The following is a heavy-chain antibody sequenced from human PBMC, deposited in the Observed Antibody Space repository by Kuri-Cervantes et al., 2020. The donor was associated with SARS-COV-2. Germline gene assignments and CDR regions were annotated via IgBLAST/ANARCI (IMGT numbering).Heavy chain of an antibody. CDR2: INWSDTST. CDR3: ARGAHYYDSXXYPEWFDP. CDR1: GFAFDDYG. Sequence: GGSLRLSCAASGFAFDDYGMSWVRKAPGKGLEWVSGINWSDTSTGYADSVKGRFTISRDNAKNSVYLQMNSLRAEDTALYHCARGAHYYDSXXYPEWFDPWGQGTLVTVSS. D-gene: IGHD3-22*01. J-gene: IGHJ5*02. V-gene: IGHV3-20*01.